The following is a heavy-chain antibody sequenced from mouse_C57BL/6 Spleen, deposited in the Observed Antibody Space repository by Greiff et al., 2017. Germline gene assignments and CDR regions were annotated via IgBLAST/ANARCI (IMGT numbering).Heavy chain of an antibody. CDR1: GYAFSSSW. CDR3: ARRELGSYYFDY. D-gene: IGHD4-1*01. J-gene: IGHJ2*01. V-gene: IGHV1-82*01. Sequence: LVESGPELVKPGASVKISCKASGYAFSSSWMNWVKQRPGKGLEWIGRIYPGDGDTNYNGKFKGKATLTADKSSSTAYMQLSSLTSEDSAVYFCARRELGSYYFDYWGQGTTLTVSS. CDR2: IYPGDGDT.